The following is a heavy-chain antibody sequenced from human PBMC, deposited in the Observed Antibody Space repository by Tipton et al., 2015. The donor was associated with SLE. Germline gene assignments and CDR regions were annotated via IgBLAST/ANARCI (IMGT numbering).Heavy chain of an antibody. CDR1: GGSFSDYY. V-gene: IGHV4-34*10. Sequence: TLSLTCAVYGGSFSDYYWSWIRQTPGEGLEWIGEINHTGGTNYNPSLESRVTMSVDTSKNQFSLKLSSVTAADTAEYYCARTEQGTGSYYRLVFEIWGQGTLVTVSS. CDR3: ARTEQGTGSYYRLVFEI. CDR2: INHTGGT. J-gene: IGHJ4*02. D-gene: IGHD3-10*01.